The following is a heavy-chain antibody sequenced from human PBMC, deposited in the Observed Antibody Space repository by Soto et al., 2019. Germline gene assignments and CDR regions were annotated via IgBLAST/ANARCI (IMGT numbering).Heavy chain of an antibody. CDR3: AAAGYYYDSSGYYVGAFDI. J-gene: IGHJ3*02. V-gene: IGHV1-58*01. Sequence: QMQLVQSGPEVKKPGTSVKVSCKASGFTFTSSAVQWVRQARGQRLEWIGWIVVGSGNTNYAQKFQERVTITRDMSTSTAYMELSSLRSEDTAVYYCAAAGYYYDSSGYYVGAFDIWGQGTMVTVSS. D-gene: IGHD3-22*01. CDR1: GFTFTSSA. CDR2: IVVGSGNT.